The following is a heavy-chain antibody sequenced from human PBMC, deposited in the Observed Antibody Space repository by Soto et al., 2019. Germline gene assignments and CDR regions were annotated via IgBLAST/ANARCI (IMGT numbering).Heavy chain of an antibody. J-gene: IGHJ4*02. V-gene: IGHV3-23*01. D-gene: IGHD6-25*01. CDR3: AKQRPYSWDGDIDY. CDR2: ISGSGDST. Sequence: GGSLRLSCAASGFTFSSYAMSWVRQAPGKGLEWVSAISGSGDSTYYADSVKGRFTISRDNSKNTLYLQISSLRAEDTAVYYCAKQRPYSWDGDIDYWGQGTLVTVSS. CDR1: GFTFSSYA.